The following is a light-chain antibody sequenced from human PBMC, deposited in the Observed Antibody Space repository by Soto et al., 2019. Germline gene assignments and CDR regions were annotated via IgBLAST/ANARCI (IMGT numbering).Light chain of an antibody. Sequence: SVLTQPPSVSAAPGQKVTISCSGSSYNIGNDYVSWYQQLPGTAPKLLIYENNKRPSGIPDRFSGSKSGTSATLGITGLQTGDEADYYCGTWDSGLSAWVFGGGTKLTVL. CDR2: ENN. J-gene: IGLJ3*02. CDR3: GTWDSGLSAWV. V-gene: IGLV1-51*02. CDR1: SYNIGNDY.